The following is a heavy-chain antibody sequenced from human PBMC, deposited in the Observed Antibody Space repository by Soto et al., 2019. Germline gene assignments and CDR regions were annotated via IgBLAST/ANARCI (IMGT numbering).Heavy chain of an antibody. J-gene: IGHJ6*02. D-gene: IGHD6-19*01. Sequence: QVQLVQSGAEVKKPGSSVKVSCKASGGTFSSYAISWVRQAPGQGLEWMGGIIPIFGTANYAQKFQGRVTMTADESTSTAYMELSSLRSEDTAVYYCAAIAVAGRPHHYQPFYYYYGMDVWGQGTTVTVSS. CDR1: GGTFSSYA. V-gene: IGHV1-69*12. CDR2: IIPIFGTA. CDR3: AAIAVAGRPHHYQPFYYYYGMDV.